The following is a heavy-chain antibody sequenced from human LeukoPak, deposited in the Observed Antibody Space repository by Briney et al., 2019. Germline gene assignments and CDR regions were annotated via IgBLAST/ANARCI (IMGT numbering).Heavy chain of an antibody. CDR2: IHYSGST. V-gene: IGHV4-59*08. CDR1: GGSISGYY. Sequence: SETLSLTCTVSGGSISGYYWSWIRQPPGKGLEWIGYIHYSGSTRYSPSLKSRATISVDTSKNQFSLKLRSVTAADTAVYYCARPHSSGWYGAFDVWGQGTMVTVSS. CDR3: ARPHSSGWYGAFDV. D-gene: IGHD6-19*01. J-gene: IGHJ3*01.